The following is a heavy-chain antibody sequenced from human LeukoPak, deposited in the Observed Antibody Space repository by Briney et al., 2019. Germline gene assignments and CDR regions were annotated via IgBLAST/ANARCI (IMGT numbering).Heavy chain of an antibody. D-gene: IGHD6-13*01. V-gene: IGHV3-11*01. CDR3: ARDSGWWRFDF. Sequence: GGSLRLSCAASGFTFNDYYMSWIRQAPGRGLEWVSYISSSGSTIYYADSVEGRFTISRDNAKDSLYLHMDSLRAEDTAVYYCARDSGWWRFDFWGQGTLVTVSS. J-gene: IGHJ4*02. CDR1: GFTFNDYY. CDR2: ISSSGSTI.